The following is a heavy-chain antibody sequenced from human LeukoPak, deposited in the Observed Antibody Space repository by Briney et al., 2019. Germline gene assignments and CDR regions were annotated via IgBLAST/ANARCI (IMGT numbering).Heavy chain of an antibody. D-gene: IGHD3-22*01. CDR1: GGSFSAFF. V-gene: IGHV4-34*01. CDR2: VGHSGSA. Sequence: SETLSLTCAVSGGSFSAFFWRWIRQPPGKGLEWIGDVGHSGSADYNPSLKSRVTVSADPSKTQFSLKLTSVTAADTAIYYCATRGDYSDTSGNSYDALDIWGQGTMVTVSS. J-gene: IGHJ3*02. CDR3: ATRGDYSDTSGNSYDALDI.